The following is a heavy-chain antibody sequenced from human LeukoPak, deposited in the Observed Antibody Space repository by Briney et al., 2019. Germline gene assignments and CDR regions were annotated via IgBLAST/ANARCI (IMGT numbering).Heavy chain of an antibody. Sequence: GGSLRLSCAASGFTFSSYAMHWVRQAPGKGLEWVAVISYDGSNKYYADSVKGRFTISRDNSKNTLYLQMNSLRAEDMAIYYCAKTVTINQGFDYWGQGTLVTVSS. CDR2: ISYDGSNK. CDR3: AKTVTINQGFDY. D-gene: IGHD4-17*01. J-gene: IGHJ4*02. V-gene: IGHV3-30-3*02. CDR1: GFTFSSYA.